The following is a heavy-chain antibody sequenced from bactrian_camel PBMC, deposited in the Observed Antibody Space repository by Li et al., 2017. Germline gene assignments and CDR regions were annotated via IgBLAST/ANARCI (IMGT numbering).Heavy chain of an antibody. Sequence: HVQLVESGGGSVQAGGSLRLSCAGSGRTYSNWVMGWFRQAPGKEREGVASLDFRGRMAYAESVKGRFTVSQDKTKNTVNLQMNSLIPEDTALYYCAADCNGPEYGGSILQAPADYGYLGQGTQVTVS. CDR1: GRTYSNWV. CDR3: AADCNGPEYGGSILQAPADYGY. D-gene: IGHD6*01. V-gene: IGHV3S53*01. CDR2: LDFRGRM. J-gene: IGHJ6*01.